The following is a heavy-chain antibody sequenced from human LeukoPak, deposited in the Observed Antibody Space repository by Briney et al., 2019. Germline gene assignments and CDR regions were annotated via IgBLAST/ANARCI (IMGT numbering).Heavy chain of an antibody. CDR2: INSDESST. Sequence: GGSLRLSCAASGFTFSSYWMHWVRHAPGKGLVWVSCINSDESSTTYADSVKGRFTISRDNAKNTLYLQMNSLRVEDTAVYYCARYYGSGTYAFDIWGQGTMVTVSS. J-gene: IGHJ3*02. CDR1: GFTFSSYW. CDR3: ARYYGSGTYAFDI. D-gene: IGHD3-10*01. V-gene: IGHV3-74*01.